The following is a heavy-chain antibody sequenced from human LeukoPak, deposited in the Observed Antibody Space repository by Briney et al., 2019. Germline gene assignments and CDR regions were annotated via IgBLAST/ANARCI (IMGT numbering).Heavy chain of an antibody. J-gene: IGHJ4*02. CDR2: ISSSGSI. D-gene: IGHD5-18*01. CDR1: GFTFSDNY. CDR3: AKDRGYTYGRGFEN. V-gene: IGHV3-11*04. Sequence: GGSLRLSCAASGFTFSDNYMSWIRQAPGKGLEWVSYISSSGSIYYADSVKGRFTISRDNAKNSLYLQMNSLRAEDTAVYYCAKDRGYTYGRGFENWGQGTLVTVSS.